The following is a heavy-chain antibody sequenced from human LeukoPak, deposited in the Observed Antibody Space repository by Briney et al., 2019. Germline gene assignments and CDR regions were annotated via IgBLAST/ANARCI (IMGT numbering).Heavy chain of an antibody. Sequence: SETLSLTCTVSGGSISSYYWSWIRQPPGKGLEWIGYIYYSGSTNYNPSLKSRVTVSVDTSKNQFSLKLSSVTAADTAVYYCATKLGRATGLDWYFDLWGRGTLVTVSS. CDR3: ATKLGRATGLDWYFDL. D-gene: IGHD1-1*01. V-gene: IGHV4-59*01. CDR2: IYYSGST. J-gene: IGHJ2*01. CDR1: GGSISSYY.